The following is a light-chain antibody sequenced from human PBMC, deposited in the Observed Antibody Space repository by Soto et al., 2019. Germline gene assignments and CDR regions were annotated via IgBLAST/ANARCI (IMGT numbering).Light chain of an antibody. CDR2: GAS. J-gene: IGKJ1*01. CDR3: QQYGSSPWT. Sequence: EIVLTQSPGTLSLSPGERATLSYRASQSVSSSYLAWYQQKPGQAPRLLIYGASSRATGIPDRFSGSGSGTAFTLTISSLEPEDLAVYYCQQYGSSPWTFGQGTKVEIK. CDR1: QSVSSSY. V-gene: IGKV3-20*01.